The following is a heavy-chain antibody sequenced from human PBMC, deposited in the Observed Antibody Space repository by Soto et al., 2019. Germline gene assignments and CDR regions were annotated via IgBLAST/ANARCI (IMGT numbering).Heavy chain of an antibody. CDR1: GYTLTELS. J-gene: IGHJ4*02. V-gene: IGHV1-24*01. CDR3: ANTLKIFGVDIWFDY. D-gene: IGHD3-3*01. Sequence: GASVKVSCKVSGYTLTELSMHWVRQAPGKGLEWMGGFDPEDGETIYAQKFQGRVTMTEDTSTDTAYMELSSLRSEDTAVYYCANTLKIFGVDIWFDYWGQGTLVTVSS. CDR2: FDPEDGET.